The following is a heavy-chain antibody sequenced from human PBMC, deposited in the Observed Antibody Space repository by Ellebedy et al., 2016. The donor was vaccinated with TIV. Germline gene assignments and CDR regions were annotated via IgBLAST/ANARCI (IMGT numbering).Heavy chain of an antibody. V-gene: IGHV3-53*01. CDR2: IYSGGDT. CDR3: SRDRHCVGGRCYSV. CDR1: GFTVNNNY. D-gene: IGHD2-15*01. Sequence: GESLKISCAASGFTVNNNYMRWFRQAPGKGLEWVSLIYSGGDTYYADSVKGRFTIHRDNSNNTVYLQMNSLGVEDTAVYYCSRDRHCVGGRCYSVWGQGTLVTVSS. J-gene: IGHJ4*02.